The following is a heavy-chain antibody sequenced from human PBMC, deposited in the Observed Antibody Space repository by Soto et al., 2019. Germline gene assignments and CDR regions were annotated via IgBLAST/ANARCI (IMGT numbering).Heavy chain of an antibody. CDR2: ISGSGKST. CDR3: AKEAGGGTAMVTSYFDY. CDR1: GITFGNYA. Sequence: GGSLRLSCAVSGITFGNYALSWVRQAPGKGLEWVSAISGSGKSTYYADSVEGRFTISRDTSKSTLYLHMTSLRADDTAKYYCAKEAGGGTAMVTSYFDYWGQG. V-gene: IGHV3-23*01. J-gene: IGHJ4*02. D-gene: IGHD5-18*01.